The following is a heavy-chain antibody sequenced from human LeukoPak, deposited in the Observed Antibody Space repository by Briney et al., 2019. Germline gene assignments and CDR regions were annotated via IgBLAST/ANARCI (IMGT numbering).Heavy chain of an antibody. D-gene: IGHD3-22*01. V-gene: IGHV3-53*01. CDR3: TRSGYRHPYHFDS. CDR1: GFSVRTTY. Sequence: GGSLRLSCAASGFSVRTTYMSWVRQAPGKGLEWVSVLYTGGGTDHADSVKGRFTISRDNSKNTLSLQMNSLRVEDTAIYYCTRSGYRHPYHFDSWGQGTLVIVSS. J-gene: IGHJ4*02. CDR2: LYTGGGT.